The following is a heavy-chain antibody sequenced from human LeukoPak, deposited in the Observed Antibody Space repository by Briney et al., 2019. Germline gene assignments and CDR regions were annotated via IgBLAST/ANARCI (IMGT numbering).Heavy chain of an antibody. CDR3: ARAGEYCSSTSCYFWFDP. D-gene: IGHD2-2*01. CDR2: INPNSGGT. Sequence: GASVKVSCKASGYTFTGYYMHWVRQAPGQGLEWMGWINPNSGGTNYAQKFQGRVTMTRDTSISTAYMELSRLRSDDTAVYYCARAGEYCSSTSCYFWFDPWGQGTLVTVSS. V-gene: IGHV1-2*02. CDR1: GYTFTGYY. J-gene: IGHJ5*02.